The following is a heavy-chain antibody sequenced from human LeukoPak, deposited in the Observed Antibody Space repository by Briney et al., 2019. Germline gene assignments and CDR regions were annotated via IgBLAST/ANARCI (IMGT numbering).Heavy chain of an antibody. J-gene: IGHJ5*02. D-gene: IGHD5-18*01. CDR1: GFTFSSYA. Sequence: GGSLRLSCAASGFTFSSYAMSWVRQAPGKGLEWVSSLSGSGDTTYYADSVKGRFTISRDNSKNTLYLQMTSLRAEDTAIYYCAKGGYSHPFAPWGQGTLVTVSS. CDR3: AKGGYSHPFAP. V-gene: IGHV3-23*01. CDR2: LSGSGDTT.